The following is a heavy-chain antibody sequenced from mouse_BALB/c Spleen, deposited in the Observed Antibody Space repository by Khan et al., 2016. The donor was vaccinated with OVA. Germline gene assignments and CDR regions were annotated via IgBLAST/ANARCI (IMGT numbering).Heavy chain of an antibody. CDR2: INPSNGYT. D-gene: IGHD2-14*01. CDR3: VRDGAYHRNDGWFAY. CDR1: GYTFTSYT. J-gene: IGHJ3*01. V-gene: IGHV1-4*01. Sequence: QMQLEESGAELARPGASVKMSCKASGYTFTSYTIHWIKKRPGQGLEWIGSINPSNGYTNYNQKFKDKATLTTDKSSTTAYLQLSSLTSDDSAVYNCVRDGAYHRNDGWFAYWGQGTLVTVSA.